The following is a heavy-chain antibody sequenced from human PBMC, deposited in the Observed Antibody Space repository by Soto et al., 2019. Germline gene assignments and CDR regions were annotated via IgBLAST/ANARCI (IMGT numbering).Heavy chain of an antibody. CDR1: GFTFSNYA. D-gene: IGHD3-3*01. CDR2: ISGSGGST. CDR3: ATLMDFWSGSQEVINY. Sequence: GGSLRLSCTASGFTFSNYAMSWIRQAPGKGLEWVSAISGSGGSTYYADSVKGRFSISRDNSKNTLHLQMSSLRAEDTAVYYCATLMDFWSGSQEVINYWGQGTLVTVSS. J-gene: IGHJ4*02. V-gene: IGHV3-23*01.